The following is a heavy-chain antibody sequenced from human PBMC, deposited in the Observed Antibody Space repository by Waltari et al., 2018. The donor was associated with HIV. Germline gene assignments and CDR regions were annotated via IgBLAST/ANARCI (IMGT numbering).Heavy chain of an antibody. J-gene: IGHJ1*01. CDR1: GSTFVDYA. D-gene: IGHD2-8*01. CDR2: VKWNSDSI. V-gene: IGHV3-9*01. Sequence: EVQLVESGGGLVQPGWSLRLPCVASGSTFVDYALHWVWQAPGKGLGWVSGVKWNSDSIGYADSVKGRFTISRDNAKNSLYLQMNSLRLEDTAFYYCAKDGRDGVYVEHWGQGTLVTVSS. CDR3: AKDGRDGVYVEH.